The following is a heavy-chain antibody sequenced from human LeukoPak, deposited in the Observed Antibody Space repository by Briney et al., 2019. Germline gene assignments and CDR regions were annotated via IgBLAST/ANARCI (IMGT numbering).Heavy chain of an antibody. D-gene: IGHD3-9*01. J-gene: IGHJ3*02. Sequence: GGSLRLSCAASGFTFSSYSMNWVRQAPGKGLEWVSSISSSSSYIYYADSVKGRFTISRDDAKNSLYLQMNSLRAEDTAVYYCARACGSYYDILTGYPNNAFDIWGQGTMVTVSS. CDR3: ARACGSYYDILTGYPNNAFDI. CDR1: GFTFSSYS. CDR2: ISSSSSYI. V-gene: IGHV3-21*01.